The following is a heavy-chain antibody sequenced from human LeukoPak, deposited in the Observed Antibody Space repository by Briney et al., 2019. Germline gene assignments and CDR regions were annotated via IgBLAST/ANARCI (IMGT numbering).Heavy chain of an antibody. D-gene: IGHD2-2*01. J-gene: IGHJ4*02. V-gene: IGHV4-4*07. Sequence: PSETLSLTCTVSGGSISSYYWSWIRQPAGKGLEWIGRIYTSGSTNYNPSLKSRVTMSVDTSRNQFSLKLSSVPAEDTAVYYCAREAWYCSSTSCYVGIDYWGQGTLVTVSS. CDR3: AREAWYCSSTSCYVGIDY. CDR2: IYTSGST. CDR1: GGSISSYY.